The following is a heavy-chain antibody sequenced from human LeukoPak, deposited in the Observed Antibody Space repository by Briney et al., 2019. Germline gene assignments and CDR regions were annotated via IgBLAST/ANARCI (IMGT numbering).Heavy chain of an antibody. Sequence: ASVKVSCKASGYTFTGYYIPWVRQAPGQGLEWMGWINPKSGGTNYAQKFQGRVTVTRDTSIHTAYMELSRLRSDDTAVYYCAREEYGFDPWGQGTLVTVSS. CDR2: INPKSGGT. V-gene: IGHV1-2*02. CDR3: AREEYGFDP. CDR1: GYTFTGYY. J-gene: IGHJ5*02. D-gene: IGHD2-2*01.